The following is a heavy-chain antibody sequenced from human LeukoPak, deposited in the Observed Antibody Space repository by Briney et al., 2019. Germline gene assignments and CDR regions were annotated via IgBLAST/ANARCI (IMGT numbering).Heavy chain of an antibody. Sequence: GESLKISCKGSGYSFTSYWIGWVRQMPGKGLEWMGIIYPRDSTARYSPSFEGQVTISVDKSINTAYLQWSSLRASDSAMYFCTTRGYASWGQGTMVTVSS. D-gene: IGHD6-25*01. CDR1: GYSFTSYW. J-gene: IGHJ4*02. CDR3: TTRGYAS. CDR2: IYPRDSTA. V-gene: IGHV5-51*01.